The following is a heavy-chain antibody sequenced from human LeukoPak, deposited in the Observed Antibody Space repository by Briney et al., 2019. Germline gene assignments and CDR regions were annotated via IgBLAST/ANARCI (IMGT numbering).Heavy chain of an antibody. D-gene: IGHD6-19*01. J-gene: IGHJ1*01. CDR1: GYTFTGCY. V-gene: IGHV1-2*02. CDR3: AVTSGWRRYFHH. Sequence: ASVKVSCKASGYTFTGCYMHWVRQAPGQGLEWMGWINPDSGGTNYPQKFLGRVTMTRGTSINTAYMELSRLRSDDTALYYCAVTSGWRRYFHHWGQGTLVTVSS. CDR2: INPDSGGT.